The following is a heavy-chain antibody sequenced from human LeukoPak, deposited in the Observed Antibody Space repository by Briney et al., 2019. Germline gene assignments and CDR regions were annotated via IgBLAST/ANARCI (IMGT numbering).Heavy chain of an antibody. J-gene: IGHJ3*02. D-gene: IGHD2/OR15-2a*01. CDR1: GGSIGGYY. Sequence: PETLSLTCTVSGGSIGGYYWNWIRQSPEKGLECIGYIYYTGNTDYNPSLKSRVTISVDTSKNQFSLKLSSVTAADTAVYYCARDRVPREYYHRSLADAFDIWGQGTLVTVSS. CDR2: IYYTGNT. V-gene: IGHV4-59*01. CDR3: ARDRVPREYYHRSLADAFDI.